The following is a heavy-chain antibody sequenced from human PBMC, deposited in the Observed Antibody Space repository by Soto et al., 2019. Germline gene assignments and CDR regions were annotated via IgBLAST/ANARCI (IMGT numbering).Heavy chain of an antibody. V-gene: IGHV2-5*01. CDR3: AHPYHDILTGYPLFDY. J-gene: IGHJ4*02. Sequence: ITLKESGPTLVKPTQTLTLTCTFSGFSLSTSVVGVGWIRQPPGKPLEWLALIYWNDDKRYSPSLKSRLTITKHTSKNQVVLTMTNMDPVDTATYYCAHPYHDILTGYPLFDYWGQGTLVTVSS. CDR2: IYWNDDK. D-gene: IGHD3-9*01. CDR1: GFSLSTSVVG.